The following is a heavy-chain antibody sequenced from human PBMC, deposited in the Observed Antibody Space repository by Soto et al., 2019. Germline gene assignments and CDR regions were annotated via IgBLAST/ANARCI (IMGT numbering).Heavy chain of an antibody. D-gene: IGHD1-26*01. Sequence: QVQLVESGGGVVQPGRSLRLSCAASGFTFSSYGMHWVRQAPGKGLEWVAVISYDGSNKYYADSVKGRFTISRDNSKNTLYLQMNSLRAEDTAVYYCAKDVWGVGSYWGQGSLVTVSS. V-gene: IGHV3-30*18. CDR1: GFTFSSYG. CDR2: ISYDGSNK. CDR3: AKDVWGVGSY. J-gene: IGHJ4*02.